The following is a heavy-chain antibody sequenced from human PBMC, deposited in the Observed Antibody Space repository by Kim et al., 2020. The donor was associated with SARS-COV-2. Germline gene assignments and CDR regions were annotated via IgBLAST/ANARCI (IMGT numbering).Heavy chain of an antibody. J-gene: IGHJ4*02. V-gene: IGHV4-39*01. CDR3: ARNVGVVRGVIIPYYFDY. D-gene: IGHD3-10*01. Sequence: KGRVTISVDTSKNQFSLRLSSVTAADMAVYYCARNVGVVRGVIIPYYFDYWGQGTLVTVSS.